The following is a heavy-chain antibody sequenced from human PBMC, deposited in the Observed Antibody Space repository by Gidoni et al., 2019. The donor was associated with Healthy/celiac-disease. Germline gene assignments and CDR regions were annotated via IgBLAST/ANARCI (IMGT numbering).Heavy chain of an antibody. CDR3: ARGLSQLGGGRFYYYGMDV. CDR1: GGTFSSYA. Sequence: QVQLVQSGAEVKKPGSSVKVSCKASGGTFSSYAISWVRQAPGQGPEGMGGIIPIVGKANSGKEFQGRVTITADESTVTAFMGMSRLRSEDTAVDYCARGLSQLGGGRFYYYGMDVWGQGTTVTVSS. D-gene: IGHD7-27*01. V-gene: IGHV1-69*01. J-gene: IGHJ6*02. CDR2: IIPIVGKA.